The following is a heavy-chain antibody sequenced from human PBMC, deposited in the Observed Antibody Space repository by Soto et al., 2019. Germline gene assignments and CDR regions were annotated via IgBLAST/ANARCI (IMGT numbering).Heavy chain of an antibody. J-gene: IGHJ5*02. CDR2: ISGSGGST. V-gene: IGHV3-23*01. CDR1: GFTFSSYA. D-gene: IGHD2-2*02. Sequence: EVQLLESGGGLVQPGGSLRLSCVASGFTFSSYAMTWVRQAPGKGLEWVSAISGSGGSTYYADSVKGRFTISRDNSKNTLYLQMNSLRAEDTAVYYCAKDRGSGSTSWYNGWFDPWGQGTLVTVS. CDR3: AKDRGSGSTSWYNGWFDP.